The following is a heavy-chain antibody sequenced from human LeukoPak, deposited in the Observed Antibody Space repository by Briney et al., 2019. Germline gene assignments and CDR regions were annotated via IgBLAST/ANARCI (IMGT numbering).Heavy chain of an antibody. CDR2: IYYSGST. V-gene: IGHV4-39*01. CDR1: GGSISSSSYY. Sequence: ETSETLSLTCTVSGGSISSSSYYWGRIRQPPGKGLEWIGSIYYSGSTYYNPSLKSRVTISVDTSKNQFSLKLSSVTAADTAVYYCARHGSYSSSWVRGYNWFDPWGQGTLVTVSS. D-gene: IGHD6-13*01. CDR3: ARHGSYSSSWVRGYNWFDP. J-gene: IGHJ5*02.